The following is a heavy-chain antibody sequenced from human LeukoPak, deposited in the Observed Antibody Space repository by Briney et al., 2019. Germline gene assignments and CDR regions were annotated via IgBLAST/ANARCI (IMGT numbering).Heavy chain of an antibody. Sequence: GGSLRLSCAASGFTVSSSYMSWVRQAPGKGLEWVSFTYSSGSTYYADALKGRFTISRDSSKNTLYLQINSLRVEDTAVYYCARVSPFDYWGEGTLVTVS. J-gene: IGHJ4*02. CDR1: GFTVSSSY. V-gene: IGHV3-66*01. CDR2: TYSSGST. CDR3: ARVSPFDY.